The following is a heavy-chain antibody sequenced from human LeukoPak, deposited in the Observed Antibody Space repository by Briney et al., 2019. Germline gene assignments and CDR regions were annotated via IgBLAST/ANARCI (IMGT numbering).Heavy chain of an antibody. J-gene: IGHJ4*02. Sequence: GASLKVSCKASGYTFTRYYLHWVRQAPGQGLEWMGSIFPSAGNTNYAQKFQGRVTMTRDMSPNTVYMELSSLRSEDTAVYYCVREFSGGYFDYWGQGTLVTV. CDR3: VREFSGGYFDY. CDR1: GYTFTRYY. CDR2: IFPSAGNT. D-gene: IGHD3-16*01. V-gene: IGHV1-46*01.